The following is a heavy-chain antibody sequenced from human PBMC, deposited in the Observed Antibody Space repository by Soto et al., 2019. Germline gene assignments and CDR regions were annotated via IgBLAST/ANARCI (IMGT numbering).Heavy chain of an antibody. CDR2: IYPGDSDT. Sequence: WVLLKVRWKGAGYSCAIYGIGCMRQIPGKGLEWMGIIYPGDSDTRYSPSFQGQVTISADKSISTAYLQWSSLKASDTAMYYCARLYYHSSGYDGFDISGQPTMVTV. V-gene: IGHV5-51*01. D-gene: IGHD3-22*01. CDR1: GYSCAIYG. CDR3: ARLYYHSSGYDGFDI. J-gene: IGHJ3*02.